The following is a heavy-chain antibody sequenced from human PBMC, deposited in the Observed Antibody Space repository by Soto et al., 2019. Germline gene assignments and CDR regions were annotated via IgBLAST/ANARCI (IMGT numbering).Heavy chain of an antibody. CDR3: ARLPVDCSGGSCYPDAFDI. J-gene: IGHJ3*02. D-gene: IGHD2-15*01. Sequence: GESLKISCKGSGYSFTSCWIGWVRQMPGKGLEWMGIIYPGDSDTRYSPSFQGQVTISADKSISTAYLQWSSLKASDTAMYHCARLPVDCSGGSCYPDAFDIWGQGTMVTVSS. CDR2: IYPGDSDT. V-gene: IGHV5-51*01. CDR1: GYSFTSCW.